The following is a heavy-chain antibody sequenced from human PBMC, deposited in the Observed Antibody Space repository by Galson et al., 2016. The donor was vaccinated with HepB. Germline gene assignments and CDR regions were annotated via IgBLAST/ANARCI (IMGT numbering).Heavy chain of an antibody. CDR3: AKYQGGEHHHYYMDV. CDR2: IFGPGGT. Sequence: SLRLSCAASGFTFSDYAMSWVRQAPGKGLEWVSLIFGPGGTYYADSVKDRFTISRDNSKNTLYLQMNSLRAVDTATYYCAKYQGGEHHHYYMDVWGRGSTVTVSS. J-gene: IGHJ6*03. CDR1: GFTFSDYA. D-gene: IGHD1/OR15-1a*01. V-gene: IGHV3-23*01.